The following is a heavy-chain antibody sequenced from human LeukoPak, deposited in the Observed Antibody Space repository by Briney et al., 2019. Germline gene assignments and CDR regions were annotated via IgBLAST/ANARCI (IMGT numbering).Heavy chain of an antibody. CDR1: GFPFTSSA. V-gene: IGHV1-58*02. D-gene: IGHD6-13*01. CDR2: IVVGSGNT. Sequence: SVKVSCKTSGFPFTSSAMQWVRQARGQRLEWIGWIVVGSGNTNYTQKFQERVTITWDMSTSTAYMELSSLRSEDTAVYYCATDGPTIAAAGCWGQGTLVTVSS. CDR3: ATDGPTIAAAGC. J-gene: IGHJ4*02.